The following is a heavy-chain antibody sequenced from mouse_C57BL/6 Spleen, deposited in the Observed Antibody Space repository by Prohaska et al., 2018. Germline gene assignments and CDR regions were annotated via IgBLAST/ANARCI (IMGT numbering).Heavy chain of an antibody. CDR1: GYTFTTYG. J-gene: IGHJ2*01. Sequence: QIQLVQSGPELKKPGETVKISCKASGYTFTTYGMSWVKQAPGKGLKWMGWINTYSGVPTYADDFKGRFAFSLETSASTAYLQINNLKNEDTATYFCAPTAQAPDYWGQGTTLTVSS. D-gene: IGHD3-2*02. V-gene: IGHV9-3*01. CDR2: INTYSGVP. CDR3: APTAQAPDY.